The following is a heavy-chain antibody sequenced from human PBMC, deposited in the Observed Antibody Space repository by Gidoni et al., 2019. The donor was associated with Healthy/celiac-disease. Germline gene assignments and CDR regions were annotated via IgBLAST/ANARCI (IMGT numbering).Heavy chain of an antibody. J-gene: IGHJ3*02. D-gene: IGHD3-22*01. V-gene: IGHV4-4*02. CDR3: AREGVSGSRAFDI. Sequence: DGLEWIGEIYHSGSTNYNPSLKSRVTISVDKSKKQYSLKLSSVTAADTAVYYCAREGVSGSRAFDIWGQGTMVTVSS. CDR2: IYHSGST.